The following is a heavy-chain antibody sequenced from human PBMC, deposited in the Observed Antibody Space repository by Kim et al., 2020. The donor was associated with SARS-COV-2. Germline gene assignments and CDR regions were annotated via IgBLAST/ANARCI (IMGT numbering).Heavy chain of an antibody. V-gene: IGHV4-30-4*01. CDR2: ISCRGTT. J-gene: IGHJ6*02. CDR1: GGSISSVDYY. Sequence: SETLSLTCTVSGGSISSVDYYWGWVRQPPGKGLEWIGYISCRGTTNFNPSLKNRLTISIDTSKDQLSLKLTSVTAADAALYYCARGPLIKFGGLVKGIYYHPLDVWGQGTTLTVPS. CDR3: ARGPLIKFGGLVKGIYYHPLDV. D-gene: IGHD3-16*01.